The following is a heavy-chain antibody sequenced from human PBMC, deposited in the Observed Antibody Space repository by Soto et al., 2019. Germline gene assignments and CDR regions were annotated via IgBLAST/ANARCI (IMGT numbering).Heavy chain of an antibody. CDR2: ISSSGSTT. D-gene: IGHD5-12*01. CDR3: AGGRRDGYNGLKYYFDY. CDR1: GFTFNDYN. Sequence: GGPLSLSCAASGFTFNDYNMTCIRQAPGKGLEWLSYISSSGSTTYCADSVKGRFTITRANAKNSLYLQMNSLRAEDTAVYYCAGGRRDGYNGLKYYFDYWGQGALATVSS. J-gene: IGHJ4*02. V-gene: IGHV3-11*01.